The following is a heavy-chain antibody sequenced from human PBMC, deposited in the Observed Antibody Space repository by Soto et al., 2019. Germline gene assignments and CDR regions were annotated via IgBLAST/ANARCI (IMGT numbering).Heavy chain of an antibody. CDR1: GYTFTSYH. CDR3: ATKVHPGYSSD. Sequence: SVKVACKASGYTFTSYHVNWVRQAPVQGLEWVGWINPTSEYTAHAQKFQGRVTLTREIPTATAYMELSSLTSEDTAVYFCATKVHPGYSSDWGPGTQVTVYS. V-gene: IGHV1-8*01. CDR2: INPTSEYT. J-gene: IGHJ4*02. D-gene: IGHD2-15*01.